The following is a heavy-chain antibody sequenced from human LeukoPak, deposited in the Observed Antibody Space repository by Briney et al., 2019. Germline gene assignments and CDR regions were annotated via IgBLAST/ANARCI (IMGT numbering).Heavy chain of an antibody. CDR1: GFTFSDYS. CDR2: ISSSSPYI. CDR3: AGSNSSGYYY. V-gene: IGHV3-21*01. D-gene: IGHD3-22*01. Sequence: KPGGSLRLSCAASGFTFSDYSMNWVRQAPGKGLEWVASISSSSPYIYYTDSVKGRFTISRDNAKNSLYLQMNSLRAEDLAVYYCAGSNSSGYYYWGQGTLVTVSS. J-gene: IGHJ4*02.